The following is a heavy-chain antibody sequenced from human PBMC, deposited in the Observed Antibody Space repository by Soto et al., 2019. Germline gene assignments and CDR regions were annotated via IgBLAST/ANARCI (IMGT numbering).Heavy chain of an antibody. J-gene: IGHJ5*02. CDR1: GLTFSDDH. CDR3: ARVGYNESSDYLSKWFDP. Sequence: GGSLRLSCAASGLTFSDDHMNWIRQAPGKGLEWISYISSSGRTIQNTDSVKGRFTISRDNAKKSLYLQMNSLRVEDTAVYYCARVGYNESSDYLSKWFDPWGQGTLVTVYS. V-gene: IGHV3-11*01. CDR2: ISSSGRTI. D-gene: IGHD3-22*01.